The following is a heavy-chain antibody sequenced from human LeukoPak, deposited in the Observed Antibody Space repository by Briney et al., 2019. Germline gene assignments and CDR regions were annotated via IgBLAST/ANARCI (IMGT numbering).Heavy chain of an antibody. D-gene: IGHD1-26*01. CDR2: IYTSGTT. J-gene: IGHJ4*02. CDR3: ASLYSGSYSFDY. V-gene: IGHV4-61*02. CDR1: GGSISSGTYY. Sequence: SETPSLTCTVSGGSISSGTYYWSRIRQPAGKGLEWIGRIYTSGTTNYNPSLKSRVTISVDTSKNQFSLKLSSVTAADTAVYYCASLYSGSYSFDYWGQGTLVTVSS.